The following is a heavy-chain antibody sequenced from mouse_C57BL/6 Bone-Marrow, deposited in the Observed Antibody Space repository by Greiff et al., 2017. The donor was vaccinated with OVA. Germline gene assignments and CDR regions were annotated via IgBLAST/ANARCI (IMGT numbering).Heavy chain of an antibody. V-gene: IGHV1-82*01. J-gene: IGHJ3*01. CDR3: ARRTMVTDSFAY. Sequence: VQLQQSGPELVKPGASVKISCKASGYAFSSSWMNWVKQRPGKGLEWIGRIYPGDGDTNYNGKFKGKATLTADKSSSTAYMQLSSLTSEDSAVYFGARRTMVTDSFAYWGQGTLVTVAA. D-gene: IGHD2-2*01. CDR2: IYPGDGDT. CDR1: GYAFSSSW.